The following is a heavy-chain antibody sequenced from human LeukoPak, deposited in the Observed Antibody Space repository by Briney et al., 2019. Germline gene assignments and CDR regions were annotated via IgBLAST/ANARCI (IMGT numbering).Heavy chain of an antibody. V-gene: IGHV3-23*01. J-gene: IGHJ4*02. CDR2: ISGSGGST. Sequence: PGGSLRLSCAASGFTFSSYAMSWVRQAPGKGLEWVSAISGSGGSTYYADSVKSRFTISRDNSKNTLYLQMNSLRAEDTAVYYCAKDTEFAAGAAAAGWGQGTLVTVSS. D-gene: IGHD6-13*01. CDR1: GFTFSSYA. CDR3: AKDTEFAAGAAAAG.